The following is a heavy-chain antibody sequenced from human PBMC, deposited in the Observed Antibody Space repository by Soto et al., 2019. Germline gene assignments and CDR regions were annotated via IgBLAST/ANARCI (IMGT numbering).Heavy chain of an antibody. CDR2: ISSSRSYI. J-gene: IGHJ2*01. Sequence: GGSLRLSCAASGFTFSSYSMNWVRQAPGKGLEWVSSISSSRSYIFYADSVKGRFTISRDNAKNSLYLQMNSLRAEDTAVYYCVREEVAGGEYFDLWGRGTLVTVSS. CDR3: VREEVAGGEYFDL. V-gene: IGHV3-21*01. D-gene: IGHD3-10*01. CDR1: GFTFSSYS.